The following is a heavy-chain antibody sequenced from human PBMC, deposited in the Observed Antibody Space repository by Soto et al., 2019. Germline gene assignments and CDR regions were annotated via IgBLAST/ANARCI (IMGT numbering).Heavy chain of an antibody. CDR3: AKYLGLSAQVDY. J-gene: IGHJ4*02. V-gene: IGHV3-30*18. Sequence: QVQLVESGGGVVQPGRSLRLSCAASGFTFSSYGMHWVRQAPGKGLEWVAVISYDGSNKYYADSVKGRFTISRDNSKNTLYLQMNSLRAEETAVYYCAKYLGLSAQVDYWGQGTLVTVSS. CDR2: ISYDGSNK. D-gene: IGHD3-16*02. CDR1: GFTFSSYG.